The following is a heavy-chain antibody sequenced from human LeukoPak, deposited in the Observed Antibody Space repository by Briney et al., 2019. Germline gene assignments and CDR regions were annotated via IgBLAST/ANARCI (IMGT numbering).Heavy chain of an antibody. V-gene: IGHV4-39*07. CDR2: GDYSGGT. J-gene: IGHJ4*02. Sequence: SETLSLTCTVSGDSFTSVTDYWAWIRQPPGKGLEWIASGDYSGGTYYNPSLESRVAISADMSKNQISLKLTSVTGADTAAYYCAGERGEEYSSGWYKTNYFYNWGQGIRVTVSS. CDR3: AGERGEEYSSGWYKTNYFYN. CDR1: GDSFTSVTDY. D-gene: IGHD6-19*01.